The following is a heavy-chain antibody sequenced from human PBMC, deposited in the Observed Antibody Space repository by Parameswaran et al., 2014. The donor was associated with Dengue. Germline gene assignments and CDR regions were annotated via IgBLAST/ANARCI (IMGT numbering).Heavy chain of an antibody. CDR3: ASPQEGIFDY. V-gene: IGHV4-39*01. CDR2: IYYSGST. D-gene: IGHD6-13*01. J-gene: IGHJ4*02. Sequence: WIRQPQEGLEWIGSIYYSGSTYYNPSLKSRVTISVDTSKNQFSLKLSSVTAADTAVYYCASPQEGIFDYWGQGTLVTVST.